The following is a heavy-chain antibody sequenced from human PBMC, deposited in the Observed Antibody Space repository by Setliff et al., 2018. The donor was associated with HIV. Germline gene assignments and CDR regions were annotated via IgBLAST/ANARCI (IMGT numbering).Heavy chain of an antibody. V-gene: IGHV1-69*13. D-gene: IGHD3-10*01. CDR1: GGPFTSA. CDR2: IIPIFGTA. J-gene: IGHJ6*03. CDR3: ASDSPAARFEELEDHYYYFMDV. Sequence: SVKVSCKASGGPFTSAFNWVRQVPGQGLEWMGGIIPIFGTANYAQNFGGRVTITADQSRTTSYLQLNSLRFEDTAIYYCASDSPAARFEELEDHYYYFMDVWGKGTTVTVSS.